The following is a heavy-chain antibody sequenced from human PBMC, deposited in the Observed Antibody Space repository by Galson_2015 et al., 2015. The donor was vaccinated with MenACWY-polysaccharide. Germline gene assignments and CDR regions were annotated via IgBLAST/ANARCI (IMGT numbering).Heavy chain of an antibody. CDR3: AKVGGGGCCWFDP. CDR2: INPNSGDT. J-gene: IGHJ5*01. CDR1: GYTFIDYY. Sequence: SVKVSCKAFGYTFIDYYIHWVRQAPGQGLEWMGWINPNSGDTSFAQQFQGRVTMTKDTSISTAYMELSSLRSDDTAVHYCAKVGGGGCCWFDPWGQGTLVTVSS. V-gene: IGHV1-2*02. D-gene: IGHD2-15*01.